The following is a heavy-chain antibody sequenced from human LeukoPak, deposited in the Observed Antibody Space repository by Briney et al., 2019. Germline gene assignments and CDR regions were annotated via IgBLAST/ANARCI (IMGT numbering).Heavy chain of an antibody. CDR3: AREWVSIAEPYGMDV. J-gene: IGHJ6*02. CDR2: INPSGGST. D-gene: IGHD6-6*01. V-gene: IGHV1-46*01. CDR1: GYTFTSYY. Sequence: ASVKVSCKASGYTFTSYYMHWVRQAPGQGLEWMGIINPSGGSTSYAQKFQGRVTMTRDTSTSTVYMELSSLRSGDTAVYYCAREWVSIAEPYGMDVWGQGTTVTVSS.